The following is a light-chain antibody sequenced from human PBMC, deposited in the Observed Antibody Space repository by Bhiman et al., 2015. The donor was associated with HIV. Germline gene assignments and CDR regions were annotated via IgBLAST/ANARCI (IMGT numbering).Light chain of an antibody. CDR2: MNN. Sequence: QSVLTQPPAMSAAPGQSVTISCSGSAFNIERHQVTWLRHLPGTAPTSVIIMNNQRPSGVPDRFSGSRSGTSASLDITGLQTGDEADYYCGTWDSSLRAWVFGGGTKLTVL. CDR3: GTWDSSLRAWV. J-gene: IGLJ3*02. V-gene: IGLV1-51*02. CDR1: AFNIERHQ.